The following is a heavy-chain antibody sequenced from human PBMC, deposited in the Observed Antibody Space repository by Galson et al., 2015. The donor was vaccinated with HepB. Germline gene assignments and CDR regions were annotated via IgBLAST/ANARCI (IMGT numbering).Heavy chain of an antibody. CDR3: ARAIAEYDYVWGTQNSPYYFDY. CDR2: IKQDGSEK. J-gene: IGHJ4*02. V-gene: IGHV3-7*03. Sequence: SLRLSCAASGFTFSSYWMSWVRQAPGKGLEWVANIKQDGSEKYYVDSVKGRFTISRDNAKNSLYLQMNSLRAEDTAVYYCARAIAEYDYVWGTQNSPYYFDYWGQGTLVTVSS. CDR1: GFTFSSYW. D-gene: IGHD3-16*01.